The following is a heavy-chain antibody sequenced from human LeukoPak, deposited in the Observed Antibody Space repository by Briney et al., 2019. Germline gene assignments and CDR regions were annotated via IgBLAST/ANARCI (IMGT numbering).Heavy chain of an antibody. CDR1: GFTFSSYS. Sequence: PGGSLRLSCAASGFTFSSYSMNWVRQAPGKGLEWVSSISSSSSYIYYADSVKGRFTISRDNAKNSLYLQMNSLRAEDTAVYYCARDQSTNYYYYYMDVWGKGTTVTISS. D-gene: IGHD2-2*01. CDR3: ARDQSTNYYYYYMDV. CDR2: ISSSSSYI. J-gene: IGHJ6*03. V-gene: IGHV3-21*01.